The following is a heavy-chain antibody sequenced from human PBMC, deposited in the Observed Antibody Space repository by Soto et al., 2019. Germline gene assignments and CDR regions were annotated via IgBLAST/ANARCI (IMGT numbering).Heavy chain of an antibody. V-gene: IGHV1-69*01. D-gene: IGHD5-18*01. CDR1: GGIFTNNA. J-gene: IGHJ6*02. CDR2: VIPLFDTA. Sequence: QVQVVQSGAEVKKPGSSVKVSCKVSGGIFTNNAISWVRQAPGQGLEWLGGVIPLFDTAYYAQIFRGRLRISADGVTTTAYMDLSGLTSADTAVYFCATGGHNDGYNFYHGMDVWGQGTTVTVS. CDR3: ATGGHNDGYNFYHGMDV.